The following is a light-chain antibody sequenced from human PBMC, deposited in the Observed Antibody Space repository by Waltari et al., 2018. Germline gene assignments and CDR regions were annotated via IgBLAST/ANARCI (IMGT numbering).Light chain of an antibody. V-gene: IGKV3-15*01. CDR3: QQYNNWPLT. Sequence: EIVMTQSPATLSVSPGERATLSCRASQSVSSNLAWYQQEPGQAPRLLIYGASTRATGIQARFSGSGSGTEFTLTISSLQSEDFAVYYCQQYNNWPLTFGGGTKVEIK. CDR1: QSVSSN. J-gene: IGKJ4*01. CDR2: GAS.